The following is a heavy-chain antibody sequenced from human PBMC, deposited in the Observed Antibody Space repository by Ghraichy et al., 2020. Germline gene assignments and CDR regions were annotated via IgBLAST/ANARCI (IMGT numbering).Heavy chain of an antibody. J-gene: IGHJ4*02. CDR1: GFTFISYG. CDR2: ISSSGGNT. V-gene: IGHV3-23*01. Sequence: GESLNISCAASGFTFISYGMYWVRQAPGKGLEWVSAISSSGGNTYYADSVKGRFTISRDNSKSTLYLQVNSLRAEDTAVYYCAKGVDYGGNWGGDYWGQGTLVTVSS. CDR3: AKGVDYGGNWGGDY. D-gene: IGHD4-23*01.